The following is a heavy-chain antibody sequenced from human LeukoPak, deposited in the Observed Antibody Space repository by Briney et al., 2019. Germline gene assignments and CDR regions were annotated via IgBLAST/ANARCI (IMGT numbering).Heavy chain of an antibody. J-gene: IGHJ3*02. V-gene: IGHV3-66*01. CDR1: GFTFSNYW. Sequence: GGSLRLSCAASGFTFSNYWMSWVRQAPGKGLEWVSVIYSGGSTYYADSVKGRFTISRDNSKNTLYLQMISLRAEDTAVYYCARSGYNEIPDAFDIWGQGTMVTVSS. D-gene: IGHD5-24*01. CDR3: ARSGYNEIPDAFDI. CDR2: IYSGGST.